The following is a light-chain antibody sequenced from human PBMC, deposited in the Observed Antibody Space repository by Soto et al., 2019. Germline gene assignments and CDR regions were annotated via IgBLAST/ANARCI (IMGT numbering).Light chain of an antibody. CDR1: QSITSY. V-gene: IGKV1-39*01. CDR3: QQSYSTPRT. CDR2: AAS. Sequence: DIQMTQSPSSLSPSLGDKVTITSRPSQSITSYLNWYQQKPGKAPKLLIYAASSLQSGVPSRFSGSGSGTDFTLTISSLQPEDFATYYCQQSYSTPRTFGQGTKVEIK. J-gene: IGKJ1*01.